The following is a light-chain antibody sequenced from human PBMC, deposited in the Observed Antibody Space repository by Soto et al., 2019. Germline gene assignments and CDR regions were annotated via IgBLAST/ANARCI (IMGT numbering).Light chain of an antibody. CDR3: QQYGSSRT. CDR1: QSVSSSY. Sequence: IVLTQSPGTLSLSPGERTTLSCRPSQSVSSSYLAWYQQKPGQTPRLPIYGASSRATGIPDRFSGSGSGTDFTLTFSRLEPEDFAVYYCQQYGSSRTFGQGTKVDIK. J-gene: IGKJ1*01. CDR2: GAS. V-gene: IGKV3-20*01.